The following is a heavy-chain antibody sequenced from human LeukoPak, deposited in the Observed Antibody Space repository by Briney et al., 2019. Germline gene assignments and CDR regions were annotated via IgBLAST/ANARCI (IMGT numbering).Heavy chain of an antibody. Sequence: HPGGSLSLSCAASGFTFSGYWMSWVRQAPGKGLEWVANINQDGSQKYYVDSVKGRFTISRDNAKNSLYLQMNSLRAEDTAVYYCATVRTYTNFDYWGQGTLVTVSS. CDR2: INQDGSQK. V-gene: IGHV3-7*05. CDR1: GFTFSGYW. CDR3: ATVRTYTNFDY. J-gene: IGHJ4*02. D-gene: IGHD5-18*01.